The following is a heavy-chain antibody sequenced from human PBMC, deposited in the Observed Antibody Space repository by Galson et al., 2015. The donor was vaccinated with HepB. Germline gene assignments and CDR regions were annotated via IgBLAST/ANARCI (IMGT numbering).Heavy chain of an antibody. J-gene: IGHJ3*02. CDR1: GFSLSTSGMR. CDR2: IDWDDDK. V-gene: IGHV2-70*04. Sequence: PALVKPTQTLTLTCTFSGFSLSTSGMRVSWIRQPPGKALEWLARIDWDDDKFYSTSLKTRLTISKDTSKNQVVLTMTNMDPVDTATYYCARSYDITLDAFDIWGQGTMVTVSS. CDR3: ARSYDITLDAFDI. D-gene: IGHD3-9*01.